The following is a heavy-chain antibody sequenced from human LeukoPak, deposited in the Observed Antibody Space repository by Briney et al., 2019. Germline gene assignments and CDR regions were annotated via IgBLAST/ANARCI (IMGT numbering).Heavy chain of an antibody. CDR3: AKDMGYSYGYGGAFDI. J-gene: IGHJ3*02. D-gene: IGHD5-18*01. CDR1: GFTFDDYA. V-gene: IGHV3-9*03. Sequence: GGSLRLSCAASGFTFDDYAMHWVRQAPGKGLEWVSGISWNSGSIGYADSVKGRFTISRDNAKNSLYLQMNSLRAEDMALYYCAKDMGYSYGYGGAFDIWGQGTMVTVSS. CDR2: ISWNSGSI.